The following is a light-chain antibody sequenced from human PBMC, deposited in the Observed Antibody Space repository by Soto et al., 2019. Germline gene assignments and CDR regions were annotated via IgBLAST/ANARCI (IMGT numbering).Light chain of an antibody. Sequence: DIQMTQSPSSLSASVGDRVTITCRASQSIRRFLNWYQQKPGKAPKLLIYAASSLQSGVPSRISGSGSGTGFTLTITRLQPEDFATYHCQQSYITPVTFGQGTRREIK. V-gene: IGKV1-39*01. CDR2: AAS. J-gene: IGKJ5*01. CDR3: QQSYITPVT. CDR1: QSIRRF.